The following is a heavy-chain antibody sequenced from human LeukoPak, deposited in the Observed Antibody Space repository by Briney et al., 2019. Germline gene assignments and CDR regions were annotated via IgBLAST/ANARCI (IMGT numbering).Heavy chain of an antibody. CDR1: GGSFSGYY. V-gene: IGHV4-34*01. CDR3: ARGYSWWELTPFDY. D-gene: IGHD1-26*01. J-gene: IGHJ4*02. Sequence: SETLSLTCAVYGGSFSGYYWSWNRPPPGKGLEWIGEINHSGSTNYNPSLKSRVTISVDTSKNQFSLKLSSVTAADTAVYYCARGYSWWELTPFDYWGQGTLVTVSS. CDR2: INHSGST.